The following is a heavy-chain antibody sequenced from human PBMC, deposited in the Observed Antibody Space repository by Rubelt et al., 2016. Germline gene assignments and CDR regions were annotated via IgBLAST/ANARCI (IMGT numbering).Heavy chain of an antibody. D-gene: IGHD1-26*01. CDR2: IYYSGST. J-gene: IGHJ5*02. CDR1: GGSISSSSYY. CDR3: ARAPGGATSENWFDP. V-gene: IGHV4-39*07. Sequence: QLQLQESGPGLVKPSETLSLTCTVSGGSISSSSYYWGWIRQPPGKGLEWIGSIYYSGSTYYNPSLKSRVTISVDTAKNQFSLKLSSVTAADTAVYYCARAPGGATSENWFDPWGQGTLVTVSS.